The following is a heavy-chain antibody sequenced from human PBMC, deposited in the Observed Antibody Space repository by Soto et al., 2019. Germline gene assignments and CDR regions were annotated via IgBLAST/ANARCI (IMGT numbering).Heavy chain of an antibody. CDR3: ARGGPYDSSGYYHPHWFDP. CDR2: INHSGST. Sequence: SETLSLSCAGYGGSSRGYYRSGSRLPPEKGLEWIGEINHSGSTNYNPSLKSRVTISVDTSKNQFSLKLSSVTAADTAVYYCARGGPYDSSGYYHPHWFDPWGQGTLVTVS. CDR1: GGSSRGYY. J-gene: IGHJ5*02. D-gene: IGHD3-22*01. V-gene: IGHV4-34*01.